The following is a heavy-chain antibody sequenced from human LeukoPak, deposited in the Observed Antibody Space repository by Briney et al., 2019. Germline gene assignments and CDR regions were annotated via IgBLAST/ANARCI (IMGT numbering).Heavy chain of an antibody. J-gene: IGHJ4*02. CDR2: IYYSGST. CDR1: GGSISSYY. Sequence: SETLSLTCTVSGGSISSYYWSWIRQPPGKGLEWIGYIYYSGSTNYNPSLKSRVTISVDTSKNQFSLKLSSVTAADTAVYYCARYRSGSFDYWGQGTLVTVSS. D-gene: IGHD5-12*01. CDR3: ARYRSGSFDY. V-gene: IGHV4-59*12.